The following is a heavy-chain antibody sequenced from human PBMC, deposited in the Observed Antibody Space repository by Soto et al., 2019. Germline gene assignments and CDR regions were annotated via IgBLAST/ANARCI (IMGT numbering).Heavy chain of an antibody. D-gene: IGHD2-21*02. CDR3: ARGSLSTVTANAFDV. Sequence: QVQLQESGPGLVKPSETLSLTCTVSGGSISDFYWSWIRQPPGKALEWIGYGYMYYSGSTYYNPSLEGRVPISVDPSNNQFSLRLSSVTAADTDVYYCARGSLSTVTANAFDVWGPGAPVTVSS. J-gene: IGHJ3*01. V-gene: IGHV4-59*08. CDR2: MYYSGST. CDR1: GGSISDFY.